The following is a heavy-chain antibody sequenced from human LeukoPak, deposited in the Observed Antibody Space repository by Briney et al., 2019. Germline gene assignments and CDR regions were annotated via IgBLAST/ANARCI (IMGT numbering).Heavy chain of an antibody. CDR3: ARDRYSSSWYQSWFDP. Sequence: SETLSLTSTVSGGSISSYYWSWIRQPPGKGLEWIGYIYYSGSTNYNPSLKSRVTISVDTSKNQFSLKLSSVTAADTAVYYCARDRYSSSWYQSWFDPWGQGTLVTVSS. CDR1: GGSISSYY. V-gene: IGHV4-59*01. D-gene: IGHD6-13*01. CDR2: IYYSGST. J-gene: IGHJ5*02.